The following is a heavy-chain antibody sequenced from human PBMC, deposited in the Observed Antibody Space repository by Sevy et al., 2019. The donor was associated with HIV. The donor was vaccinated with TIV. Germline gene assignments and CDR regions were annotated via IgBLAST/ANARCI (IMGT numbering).Heavy chain of an antibody. D-gene: IGHD3-10*01. CDR2: IIPIFGTA. Sequence: ASVKVSCKASGGTFSSYAISWVRQAPGQGLEWMGGIIPIFGTANYAQKFQGRVTFTADKSTSTAYMELSCLRSEDTAVYYCARSQDREGITMVRGVILLAPDYYYCMDVGCKGTTVTVSS. CDR3: ARSQDREGITMVRGVILLAPDYYYCMDV. CDR1: GGTFSSYA. V-gene: IGHV1-69*06. J-gene: IGHJ6*03.